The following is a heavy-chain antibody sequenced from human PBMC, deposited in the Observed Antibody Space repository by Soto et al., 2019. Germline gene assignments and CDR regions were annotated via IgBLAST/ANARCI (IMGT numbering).Heavy chain of an antibody. Sequence: QVQLVQSGAEVKKPGSSVKVSCKASGGTFSSYAISWVRQAPGQGLEWMGGIIPIFGTANYAQKFQGRVTMTADEATSTAYMELSSLRSEDTAVYYCAREGASGSHIGYWGQGTLVTVSS. D-gene: IGHD3-22*01. CDR1: GGTFSSYA. CDR3: AREGASGSHIGY. J-gene: IGHJ4*02. V-gene: IGHV1-69*01. CDR2: IIPIFGTA.